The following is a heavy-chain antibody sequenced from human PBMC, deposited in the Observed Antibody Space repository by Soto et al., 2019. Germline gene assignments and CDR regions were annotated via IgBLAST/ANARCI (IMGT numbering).Heavy chain of an antibody. CDR3: ASGGSGGRTADFDY. J-gene: IGHJ4*02. CDR1: GFIFSSYS. CDR2: IGSSIGTT. D-gene: IGHD5-12*01. Sequence: AGGSLRLSCAASGFIFSSYSMNWVRQAPGKGLEWVSYIGSSIGTTYYADSVKGRFTISRDNAKNSLYLQMNSLRDEDTAVYYCASGGSGGRTADFDYWGQGTLVTVSS. V-gene: IGHV3-48*02.